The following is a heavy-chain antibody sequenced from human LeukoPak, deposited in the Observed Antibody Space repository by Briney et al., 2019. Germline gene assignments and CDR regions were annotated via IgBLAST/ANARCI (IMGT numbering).Heavy chain of an antibody. V-gene: IGHV3-23*01. Sequence: GGSLRLSCAASGFTFSSYAMSWVRQAPGKGLEWVSAISGSGGSTYYADSVKGRFTISRDNSKNTLYLQMNSLRAEDTAVYYYAKIHSSSWYCFDYWGQGTLVTVSS. CDR2: ISGSGGST. CDR3: AKIHSSSWYCFDY. J-gene: IGHJ4*02. CDR1: GFTFSSYA. D-gene: IGHD6-13*01.